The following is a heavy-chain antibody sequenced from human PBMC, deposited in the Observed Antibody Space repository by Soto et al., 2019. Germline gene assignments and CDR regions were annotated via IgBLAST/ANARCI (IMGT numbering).Heavy chain of an antibody. CDR3: AKDPYDCSDSTGGFDY. CDR2: ISNDGSDK. V-gene: IGHV3-30*18. D-gene: IGHD3-22*01. CDR1: GFTFSNYG. Sequence: QVQLVESGGGVVQPGRSLRLSCAASGFTFSNYGMHWVRQAPGKGLGWVALISNDGSDKYYADSVKGRFTISRDNSKNALYLQMNRLIAEDMAVYYCAKDPYDCSDSTGGFDYWGQETLATVSS. J-gene: IGHJ4*02.